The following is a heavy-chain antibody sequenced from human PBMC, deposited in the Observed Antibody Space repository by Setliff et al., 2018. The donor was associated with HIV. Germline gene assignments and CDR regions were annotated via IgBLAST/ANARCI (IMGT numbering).Heavy chain of an antibody. V-gene: IGHV1-2*02. Sequence: ASVKVSCKASGYSFTAYYMHWLRQAPGQGLEWMGWVNPNSGVTNFAQKFQGRVTMTRDTSISTAYMELSSLRSDDTAVYYCATELFIVVAGHTPTFDYWGQGTLVTVSS. CDR3: ATELFIVVAGHTPTFDY. CDR2: VNPNSGVT. J-gene: IGHJ4*02. CDR1: GYSFTAYY. D-gene: IGHD6-19*01.